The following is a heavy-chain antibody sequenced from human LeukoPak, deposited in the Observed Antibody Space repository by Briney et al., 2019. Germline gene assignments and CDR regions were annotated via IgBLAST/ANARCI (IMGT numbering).Heavy chain of an antibody. CDR3: ARAGGYYGSGSFLDY. CDR2: IYHSGST. J-gene: IGHJ4*02. V-gene: IGHV4-38-2*02. Sequence: TPSETLSLTCTVSRYDINSVYYGGWIRQPPGQGLEWIGSIYHSGSTYYNASLKSRVTISMDTSRNKFSLNLNSVTAADTAVYYCARAGGYYGSGSFLDYWGQGLLVTVSS. CDR1: RYDINSVYY. D-gene: IGHD3-10*01.